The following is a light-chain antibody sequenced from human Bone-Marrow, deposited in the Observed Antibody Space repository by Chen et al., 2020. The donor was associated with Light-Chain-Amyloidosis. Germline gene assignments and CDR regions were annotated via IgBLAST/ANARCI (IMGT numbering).Light chain of an antibody. Sequence: SYVLTQPPSVSVSSGQTARITCGGNNIGSKSVHWYQQQPGQAPVLVVYDDGDRPSGIPERFSGSNSGNTATLTISRVEAGDEAEYYCQVWDSSSDPWVFGGGTKLTVL. J-gene: IGLJ3*02. CDR2: DDG. V-gene: IGLV3-21*02. CDR3: QVWDSSSDPWV. CDR1: NIGSKS.